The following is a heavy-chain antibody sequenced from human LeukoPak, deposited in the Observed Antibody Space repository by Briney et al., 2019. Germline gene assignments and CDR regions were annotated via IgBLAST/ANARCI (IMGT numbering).Heavy chain of an antibody. CDR1: GGSISSYY. CDR2: IYTSGST. V-gene: IGHV4-4*07. J-gene: IGHJ4*02. CDR3: ARAIMVRGVTIRYFDY. Sequence: SETLSLTCTVSGGSISSYYWSWIRQPAGKGLEWIGRIYTSGSTNYNPSLKSRVTMSVDTSKNQFSLRLSSVTAADTAVYYCARAIMVRGVTIRYFDYWGQGTLVTVSS. D-gene: IGHD3-10*01.